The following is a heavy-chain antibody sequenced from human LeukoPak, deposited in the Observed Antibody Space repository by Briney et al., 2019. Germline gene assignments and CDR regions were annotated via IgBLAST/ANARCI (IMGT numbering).Heavy chain of an antibody. V-gene: IGHV1-46*01. CDR3: ARAYYDSSGYPILDY. CDR2: INPSGGST. Sequence: ASVSVSCKASGYTFTSYYMHWVRQAPGQGLQWMGLINPSGGSTSYAQKFQGRVTMTRDMSTSTVYMELSSLRSEDTAVYYCARAYYDSSGYPILDYWGQGTLVTVSS. J-gene: IGHJ4*02. D-gene: IGHD3-22*01. CDR1: GYTFTSYY.